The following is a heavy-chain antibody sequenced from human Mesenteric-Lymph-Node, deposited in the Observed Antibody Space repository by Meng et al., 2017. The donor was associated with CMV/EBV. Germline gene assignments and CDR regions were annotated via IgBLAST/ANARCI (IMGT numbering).Heavy chain of an antibody. J-gene: IGHJ4*02. CDR1: GYTFTGYY. CDR3: ATGSWYPFDY. CDR2: IIPILGIA. V-gene: IGHV1-69*02. D-gene: IGHD6-13*01. Sequence: SVKVSCKASGYTFTGYYMHWVRQAPGQGLEWMGRIIPILGIANYAQKFQGRVTITADKSTSTAYMELSSLRSEDTAVYYCATGSWYPFDYRGQGTLVTVSS.